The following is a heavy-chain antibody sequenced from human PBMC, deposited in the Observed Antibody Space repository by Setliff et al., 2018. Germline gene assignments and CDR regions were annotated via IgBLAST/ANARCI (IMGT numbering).Heavy chain of an antibody. J-gene: IGHJ6*02. Sequence: GESLKISCAASGFTFSSYWMHWVRQAPGKGLVWVSRINSDGSSTSYADSVKGRFTISRDNAKNTLYLQMNSLRAEDTAVYYCARDYVLRYFDRPHTLWSYYFYGMDVWAKGPRSPSP. CDR3: ARDYVLRYFDRPHTLWSYYFYGMDV. CDR2: INSDGSST. CDR1: GFTFSSYW. V-gene: IGHV3-74*01. D-gene: IGHD3-9*01.